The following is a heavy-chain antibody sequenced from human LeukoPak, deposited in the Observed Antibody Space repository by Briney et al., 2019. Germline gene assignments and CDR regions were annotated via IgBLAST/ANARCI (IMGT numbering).Heavy chain of an antibody. CDR1: GFTFSSYA. J-gene: IGHJ4*02. D-gene: IGHD6-13*01. CDR2: ISGSDGST. CDR3: AKAFSSWYSEPFDY. V-gene: IGHV3-23*01. Sequence: GGSLRLSCAASGFTFSSYAMSWVRQAPGKGLEWGSAISGSDGSTYYADSVKGRFTISRDNSKNTLYLQMNSLRAEDTAVYYCAKAFSSWYSEPFDYWGQGTLVTVSS.